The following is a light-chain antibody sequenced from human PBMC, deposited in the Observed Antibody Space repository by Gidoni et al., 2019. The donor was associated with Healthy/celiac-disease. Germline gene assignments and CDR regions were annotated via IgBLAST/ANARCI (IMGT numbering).Light chain of an antibody. CDR1: NIGRKS. CDR3: QVWDSSSDHVV. V-gene: IGLV3-21*02. Sequence: SYALTQPPSVSVAPGQTARITCGGNNIGRKSVHWYPQKPGQAPVLVVYDDSDRPSGIPERFSGSNSGNTATLTISGVEAEDEADYYCQVWDSSSDHVVFGGGTKLTVL. J-gene: IGLJ2*01. CDR2: DDS.